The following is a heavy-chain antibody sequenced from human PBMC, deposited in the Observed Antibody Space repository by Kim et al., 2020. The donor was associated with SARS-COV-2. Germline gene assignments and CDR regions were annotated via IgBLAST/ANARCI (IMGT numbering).Heavy chain of an antibody. J-gene: IGHJ6*03. Sequence: SVKVSCKASGGTFSSYAISWVRQAPGQGLEWMGRIIPILGIANYAQKFQGRVTITADKSTSTAYMELSSLRSEDTAVYYCAAHSGSYPLWYYYYYMDVWGKGTTVTVSS. D-gene: IGHD1-26*01. V-gene: IGHV1-69*04. CDR1: GGTFSSYA. CDR2: IIPILGIA. CDR3: AAHSGSYPLWYYYYYMDV.